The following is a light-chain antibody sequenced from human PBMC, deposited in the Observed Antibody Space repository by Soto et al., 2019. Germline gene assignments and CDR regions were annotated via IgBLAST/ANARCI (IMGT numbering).Light chain of an antibody. CDR2: AAS. CDR3: QQANSFPIT. V-gene: IGKV1-12*01. J-gene: IGKJ5*01. CDR1: QDISIW. Sequence: DIRVTQSPSSVSASVGDRVTITCRASQDISIWLAWYQQKPGKAPKLLIYAASSLQSGVPPTFSGSSSGTDFTLTISSLQPEDFATYYCQQANSFPITFGQGTRLESK.